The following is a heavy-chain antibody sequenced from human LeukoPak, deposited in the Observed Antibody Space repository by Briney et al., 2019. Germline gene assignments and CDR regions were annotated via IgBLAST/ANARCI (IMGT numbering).Heavy chain of an antibody. D-gene: IGHD3-3*01. CDR2: IKSKTDGGTT. J-gene: IGHJ4*02. CDR1: GFTFSNAW. V-gene: IGHV3-15*01. CDR3: ARGVPYASWSGPHYSDY. Sequence: GGSLRLSCAASGFTFSNAWMSWVRQAPGKGLEWVGRIKSKTDGGTTDYAAPVKGRFTISRDDSKNTLYLQMNSLKTEDTAVYYCARGVPYASWSGPHYSDYWGQGTLVTVSS.